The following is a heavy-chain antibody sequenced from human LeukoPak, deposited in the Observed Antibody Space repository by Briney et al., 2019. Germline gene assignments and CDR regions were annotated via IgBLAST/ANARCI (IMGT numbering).Heavy chain of an antibody. Sequence: ASVKVSCKVSGYTLTELSMHWVRQAPGNGLEWMGGFDPEDSETIYAQKFQGRVTMTEDTATDTAYMELSSLRSEDTAVYYCTKRGYGSGSYYGRADTFDIWGRGTMVTVSS. CDR3: TKRGYGSGSYYGRADTFDI. D-gene: IGHD3-10*01. CDR1: GYTLTELS. V-gene: IGHV1-24*01. J-gene: IGHJ3*02. CDR2: FDPEDSET.